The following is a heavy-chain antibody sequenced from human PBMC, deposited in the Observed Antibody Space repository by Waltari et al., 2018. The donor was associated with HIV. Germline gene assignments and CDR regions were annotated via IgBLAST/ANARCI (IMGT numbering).Heavy chain of an antibody. V-gene: IGHV4-61*02. J-gene: IGHJ6*02. CDR3: ARETFFMVRGVSPYYVFNGVDV. Sequence: QVQLEEPGPGLVKPSQTLSLTCPFPGGFISDRTFWWILLRPPAGKAPEGVGRAYFAGASNYNPSLRGRVAISVDTSKRQISLRLTSVTAADTAVYYCARETFFMVRGVSPYYVFNGVDVWGRGTTVTVSS. D-gene: IGHD3-10*01. CDR2: AYFAGAS. CDR1: GGFISDRTFW.